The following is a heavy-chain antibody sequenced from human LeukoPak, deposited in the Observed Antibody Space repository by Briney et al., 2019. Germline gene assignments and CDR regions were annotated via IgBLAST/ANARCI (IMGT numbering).Heavy chain of an antibody. V-gene: IGHV1-18*01. CDR2: ISAYNGNT. CDR1: GYTFTSYG. CDR3: AREAYCSSTSCYYYFDY. J-gene: IGHJ4*02. Sequence: ASVKVSCKASGYTFTSYGISWVRQAPGQGLEWMGWISAYNGNTNYAQKLQGRVTMTTDTSTSTAYMELRSLRSDDTAVYYCAREAYCSSTSCYYYFDYWGQGTLVTVSS. D-gene: IGHD2-2*01.